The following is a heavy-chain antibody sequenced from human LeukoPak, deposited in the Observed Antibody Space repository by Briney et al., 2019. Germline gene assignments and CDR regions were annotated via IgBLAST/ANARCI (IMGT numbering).Heavy chain of an antibody. CDR2: ISYDGGNK. Sequence: PGGALILSCAASGFTFINYAMHWVRQAPGKGLEWAAIISYDGGNKYYGDSVKGRFTISRDNSKNTLYLEMNSLTVEDTAVYYCAKVLGGYPGSPDYWGQGTLVTVSS. CDR1: GFTFINYA. CDR3: AKVLGGYPGSPDY. J-gene: IGHJ4*02. D-gene: IGHD5-12*01. V-gene: IGHV3-30*18.